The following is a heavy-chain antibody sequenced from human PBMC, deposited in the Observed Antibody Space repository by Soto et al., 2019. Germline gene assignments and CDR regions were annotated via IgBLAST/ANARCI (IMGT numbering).Heavy chain of an antibody. CDR2: IYYSGST. Sequence: PSETLSLTCTVSGGSISSSGYYWTWIRQHPGKGLEWIGYIYYSGSTYYNPSLKSRVTISVDKSKNQFSLKLSSVTAADTAVYYCARVGFGMTTVTLYYYYYMDVWGKGTTVTVSS. D-gene: IGHD4-4*01. CDR3: ARVGFGMTTVTLYYYYYMDV. CDR1: GGSISSSGYY. J-gene: IGHJ6*03. V-gene: IGHV4-31*03.